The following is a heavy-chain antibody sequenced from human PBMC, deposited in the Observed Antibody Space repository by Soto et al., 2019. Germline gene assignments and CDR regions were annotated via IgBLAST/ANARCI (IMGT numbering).Heavy chain of an antibody. J-gene: IGHJ5*02. CDR3: AREVNSSPARGPNWFDP. CDR2: TYHSGTT. Sequence: QVQLQESGPGLVQPSGTLSLTCAVSGDSINNSHWWSWVRQTPGKGLEWIGDTYHSGTTNYNPSLKTRVTISIDKSENQFSLKMNSVTAADTAVYYCAREVNSSPARGPNWFDPWGQGTLVTVSS. D-gene: IGHD6-13*01. CDR1: GDSINNSHW. V-gene: IGHV4-4*02.